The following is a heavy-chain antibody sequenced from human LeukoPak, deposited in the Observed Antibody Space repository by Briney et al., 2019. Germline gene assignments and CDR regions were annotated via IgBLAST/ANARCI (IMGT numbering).Heavy chain of an antibody. CDR3: ARAPPPDF. Sequence: ASVKVSCKASGYTFTRYAVNWVRQAPGQGLEWMGRINTNTGNPTYAQGFTGRFVFSLDTSVSTAYLQISSLKVEDTAVYYCARAPPPDFWGQGTLVTVSS. J-gene: IGHJ4*02. V-gene: IGHV7-4-1*02. CDR2: INTNTGNP. CDR1: GYTFTRYA.